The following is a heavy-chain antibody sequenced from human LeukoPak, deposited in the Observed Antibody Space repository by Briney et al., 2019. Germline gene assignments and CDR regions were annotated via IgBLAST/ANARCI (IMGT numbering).Heavy chain of an antibody. CDR2: IYHSGST. Sequence: SETLSLTCAVSGGSISSGGYSWSWIRQPPGNGLEWTGYIYHSGSTYYNPSLKSRVTISVDRSKNQFSLKLSSVTAADTAVYYCASRMITFGGVIFDYWGQGTLVTVSS. J-gene: IGHJ4*02. D-gene: IGHD3-16*01. V-gene: IGHV4-30-2*01. CDR3: ASRMITFGGVIFDY. CDR1: GGSISSGGYS.